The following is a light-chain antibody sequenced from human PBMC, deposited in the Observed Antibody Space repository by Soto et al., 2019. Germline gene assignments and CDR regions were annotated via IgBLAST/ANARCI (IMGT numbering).Light chain of an antibody. CDR2: DTS. CDR1: QSLANSF. Sequence: EVVLTQSPGTLSLSPGERATLSCRASQSLANSFIAWYQPKPGQTPRILTYDTSSRASGIPDRVSGSGSGTDFTLTIRRLETEDFAVFYCQQYGTSEIIFGQGTRLEIK. CDR3: QQYGTSEII. V-gene: IGKV3-20*01. J-gene: IGKJ5*01.